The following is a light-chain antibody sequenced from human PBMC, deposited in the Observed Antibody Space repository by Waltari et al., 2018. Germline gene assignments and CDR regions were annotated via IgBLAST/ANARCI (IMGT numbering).Light chain of an antibody. Sequence: DIQMTQSPSSVSASVGDTVHNTYRASQGISIWLAWYQQKAGRTPKLLIYAASSLESGVPSRFSGSGSGTDFTLTITSLQPEDFATYYCQQAYYFPFTFGGGTKVEI. CDR3: QQAYYFPFT. V-gene: IGKV1D-12*01. CDR1: QGISIW. CDR2: AAS. J-gene: IGKJ4*01.